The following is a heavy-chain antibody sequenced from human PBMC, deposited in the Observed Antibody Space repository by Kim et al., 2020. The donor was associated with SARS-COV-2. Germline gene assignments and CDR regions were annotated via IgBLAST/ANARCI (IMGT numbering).Heavy chain of an antibody. V-gene: IGHV4-34*01. Sequence: SETLSLTCAVYGGSFSGYYWSWIRQPPGKGLEWIGEINHSGSTNYNPSLKSRVTISVDTSKNQFSLKLSSVTAADTAVYYCARDPRVLRFLEWFDEYYYYYGMDVWGQGTTVTVSS. CDR3: ARDPRVLRFLEWFDEYYYYYGMDV. CDR2: INHSGST. D-gene: IGHD3-3*01. CDR1: GGSFSGYY. J-gene: IGHJ6*02.